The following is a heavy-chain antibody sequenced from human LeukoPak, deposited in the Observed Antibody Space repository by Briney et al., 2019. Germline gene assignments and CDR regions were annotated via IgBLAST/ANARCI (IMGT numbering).Heavy chain of an antibody. Sequence: GGSLRLSCAASGFTVSSNYMSWVRQAPGKGLEWVSVIYSGGTTYYADSVKGRFTISRDNSKNTLYLQMNRLRAEDTAVYYCARGVTPDWFDPWGQGTLVTVSS. V-gene: IGHV3-66*01. CDR1: GFTVSSNY. CDR2: IYSGGTT. CDR3: ARGVTPDWFDP. D-gene: IGHD2-21*02. J-gene: IGHJ5*02.